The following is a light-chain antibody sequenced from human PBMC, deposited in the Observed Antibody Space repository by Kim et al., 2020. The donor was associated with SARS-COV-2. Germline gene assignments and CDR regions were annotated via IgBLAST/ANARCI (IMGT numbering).Light chain of an antibody. CDR3: QAWDRV. Sequence: PPVSLSPAQTASITGSGDKLGDKYACWYQQKPVQSPVRVIYQDSKRPSAIPGRFSGSTSGNTATLTISGTQAMYEADYYCQAWDRVFGGGTKLTVL. J-gene: IGLJ3*02. V-gene: IGLV3-1*01. CDR2: QDS. CDR1: KLGDKY.